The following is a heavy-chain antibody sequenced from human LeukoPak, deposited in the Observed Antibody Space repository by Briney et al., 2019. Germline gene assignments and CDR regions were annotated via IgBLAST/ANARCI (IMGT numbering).Heavy chain of an antibody. CDR2: IYYSGST. J-gene: IGHJ6*03. V-gene: IGHV4-59*01. CDR1: GGSISSYY. Sequence: SETLSLTCTVSGGSISSYYWSWIRQPPGKGLEWIGYIYYSGSTNYNPSLKSRVTISVDTSKNQFSLKLSSVTAADTAVYYCARGLRYFDWLQLSSSYYYYYMDVWGKGTTVTISS. D-gene: IGHD3-9*01. CDR3: ARGLRYFDWLQLSSSYYYYYMDV.